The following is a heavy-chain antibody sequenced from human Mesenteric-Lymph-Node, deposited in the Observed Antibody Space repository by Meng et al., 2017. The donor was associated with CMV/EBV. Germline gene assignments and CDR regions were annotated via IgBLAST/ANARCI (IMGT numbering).Heavy chain of an antibody. J-gene: IGHJ6*02. V-gene: IGHV3-74*01. CDR3: AKVVTTTLRNGMDV. CDR1: GFTFSSYW. CDR2: INSDGSST. D-gene: IGHD3-22*01. Sequence: GESLKISCAASGFTFSSYWMHWVRQAPGKGLVWVSRINSDGSSTSYADSVKGRFTISRDDAKNTVYLQMNSLRAEDTALYYCAKVVTTTLRNGMDVWGQGTTVTVSS.